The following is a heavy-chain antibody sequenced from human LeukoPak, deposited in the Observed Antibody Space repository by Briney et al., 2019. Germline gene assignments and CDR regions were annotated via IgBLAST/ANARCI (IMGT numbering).Heavy chain of an antibody. D-gene: IGHD6-19*01. J-gene: IGHJ4*02. Sequence: SETLSLTCTVSGGSIRSSSYYWGWIRQPPGKGLEWIGSIYYSGSPYYNASLKSRGTISVDTSKNQFSLKLNPVTAADTAVYFCARQVVAVAGTGYFDYWGEGTLVTVSS. CDR2: IYYSGSP. V-gene: IGHV4-39*01. CDR1: GGSIRSSSYY. CDR3: ARQVVAVAGTGYFDY.